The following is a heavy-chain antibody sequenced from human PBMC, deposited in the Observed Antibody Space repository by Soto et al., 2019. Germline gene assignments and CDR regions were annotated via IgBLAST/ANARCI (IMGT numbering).Heavy chain of an antibody. D-gene: IGHD6-6*01. CDR1: GGSISSYY. V-gene: IGHV4-59*08. CDR3: ARYASSSWYYFDY. J-gene: IGHJ4*02. CDR2: IYYSGST. Sequence: QVQLQESGPGLVKPSETLSLTCTVSGGSISSYYWSWIRQPPGKGLEWIGYIYYSGSTNYNPSLKSRITISVDTSKNQFSLKMSSVTAADTDVYYCARYASSSWYYFDYWGQGTLVTVSS.